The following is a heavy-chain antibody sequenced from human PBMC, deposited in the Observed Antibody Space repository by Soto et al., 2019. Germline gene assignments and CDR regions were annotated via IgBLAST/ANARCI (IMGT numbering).Heavy chain of an antibody. V-gene: IGHV4-30-4*02. CDR1: GGSISSRDYY. CDR2: IYYSGST. CDR3: ASRYCSSSICYLAY. J-gene: IGHJ4*02. D-gene: IGHD2-2*01. Sequence: PSDTLSLISTVSGGSISSRDYYWSWIRQPPGKGLEWIGYIYYSGSTYYNPSLKSRVTISVDTSKNQFSLKLSSVTAADTAVYYCASRYCSSSICYLAYWGQGTLFTVSS.